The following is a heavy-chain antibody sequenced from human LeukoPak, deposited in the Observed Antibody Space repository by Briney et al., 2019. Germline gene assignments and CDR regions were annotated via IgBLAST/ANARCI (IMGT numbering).Heavy chain of an antibody. CDR2: ISAYNGNT. D-gene: IGHD2-2*01. V-gene: IGHV1-18*01. J-gene: IGHJ4*02. CDR3: ARFPIFYCSSTSCYYFDY. CDR1: GYTFTSYG. Sequence: ASVKVSCKASGYTFTSYGISWVRQAPGQGLEWMGWISAYNGNTNYAQKLQGRVTMATDTSASTAYMELRSLRSDDTAVYYSARFPIFYCSSTSCYYFDYWGQGTLVTVSS.